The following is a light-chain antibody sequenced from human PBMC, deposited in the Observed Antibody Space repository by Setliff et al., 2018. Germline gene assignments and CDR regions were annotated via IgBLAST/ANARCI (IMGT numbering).Light chain of an antibody. Sequence: SALTQPPSASETPGQRVTISCSGSSSNIGSKTVSWYQQLPGTAPKLLIYSNDQRPSGVTDRFSGSKSGTSASLAISGPQSEDEADYYCAAWDDSLNSYVFGTGTKVTVL. CDR2: SND. CDR3: AAWDDSLNSYV. J-gene: IGLJ1*01. V-gene: IGLV1-44*01. CDR1: SSNIGSKT.